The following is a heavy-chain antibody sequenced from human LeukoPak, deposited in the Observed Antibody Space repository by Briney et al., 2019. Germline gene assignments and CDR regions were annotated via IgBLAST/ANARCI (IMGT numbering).Heavy chain of an antibody. CDR2: IGTAGDT. CDR3: ARVDKERVGGVYYFDY. CDR1: GFTFSDYD. D-gene: IGHD1-1*01. V-gene: IGHV3-13*01. J-gene: IGHJ4*02. Sequence: PGGSLRLSCAASGFTFSDYDIHWVRQATGKGLEWVSAIGTAGDTYYTGSVKGRFTISRENAKNSLYLQMNSLRAGDTAVYYCARVDKERVGGVYYFDYWGQGTLVTVSS.